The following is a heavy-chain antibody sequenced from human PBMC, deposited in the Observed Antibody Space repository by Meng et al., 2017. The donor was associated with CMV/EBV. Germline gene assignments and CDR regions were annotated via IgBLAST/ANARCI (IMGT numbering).Heavy chain of an antibody. CDR3: ASDYYDSGGYHPVEFDY. CDR2: IWYDGSNK. J-gene: IGHJ4*02. CDR1: GFTFSSYG. D-gene: IGHD3-22*01. V-gene: IGHV3-33*01. Sequence: GESLKISCAASGFTFSSYGMHWVRQAPGKGLEWVAVIWYDGSNKYNADSVKGRFSISRDNSKNTLYLQMNSLRAEDTAVYYCASDYYDSGGYHPVEFDYWGQGTLVTVSS.